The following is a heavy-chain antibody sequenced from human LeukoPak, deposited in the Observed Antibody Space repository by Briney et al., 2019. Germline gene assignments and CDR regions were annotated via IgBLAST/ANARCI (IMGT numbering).Heavy chain of an antibody. J-gene: IGHJ4*02. V-gene: IGHV1-2*02. CDR2: INPNSGAT. Sequence: ASVKVSCKASGYTFTGYYMHWVRQAPGQGLEWMGWINPNSGATNYAQNFQGRVTMTRDTSISTAYMELSSLRSDDTAFYYCARDETTLYCSGGGCYQFDYWGQGTLVTVSS. D-gene: IGHD2-15*01. CDR1: GYTFTGYY. CDR3: ARDETTLYCSGGGCYQFDY.